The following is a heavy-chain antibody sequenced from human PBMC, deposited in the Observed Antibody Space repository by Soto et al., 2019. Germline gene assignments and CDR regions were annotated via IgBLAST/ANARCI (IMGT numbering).Heavy chain of an antibody. J-gene: IGHJ6*02. V-gene: IGHV3-30*18. Sequence: GGSLRLSCAASGFTFSSYGMHWVRQAPGKGLEWVAVISYDGSNKYYADSVKGRFTISRDNSKNTLYLQMNSLRAEDTAVYYCAKDGGLWFGELPLYYYYGMDVWGQGTTVTVS. CDR3: AKDGGLWFGELPLYYYYGMDV. CDR1: GFTFSSYG. D-gene: IGHD3-10*01. CDR2: ISYDGSNK.